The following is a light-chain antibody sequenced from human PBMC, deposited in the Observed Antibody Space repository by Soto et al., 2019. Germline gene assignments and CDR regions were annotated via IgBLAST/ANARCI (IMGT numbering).Light chain of an antibody. CDR1: QGITKS. Sequence: DIQMTQSPSSLSASVGDRVTITCQASQGITKSLNWYQQKPGKAPKLLIYAASTLDTGVPSRFRGSGSGTDFTFTINSLQPEDIATYYCQQSYSTRWTFGQGTKVEIK. CDR3: QQSYSTRWT. CDR2: AAS. J-gene: IGKJ1*01. V-gene: IGKV1-33*01.